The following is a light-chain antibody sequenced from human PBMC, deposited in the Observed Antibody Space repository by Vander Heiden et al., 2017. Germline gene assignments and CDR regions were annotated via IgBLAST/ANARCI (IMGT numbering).Light chain of an antibody. CDR2: EGS. V-gene: IGLV2-23*01. J-gene: IGLJ2*01. CDR1: SSDVGSYNL. Sequence: QSALTQPASVSGAPGQSITISCTGTSSDVGSYNLVSWYQQHPGKAPKLMSYEGSKRPSGVSNRFSGSKSGNTASLTISGLQAEDEADYYGCSYAGSSTYVVFGGGTKLTVL. CDR3: CSYAGSSTYVV.